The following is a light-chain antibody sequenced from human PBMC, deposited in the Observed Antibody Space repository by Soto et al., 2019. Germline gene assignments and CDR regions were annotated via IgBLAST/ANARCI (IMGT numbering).Light chain of an antibody. J-gene: IGLJ2*01. CDR2: DVS. CDR1: SSDVGGYNY. CDR3: SSYTSSSTL. Sequence: QSALTQPASVSGSPGQSITISCTGTSSDVGGYNYVSWYQQHPGKAPKLMIYDVSNRPSGVSNRFSGSKSGNTASLTISGLQAEDEADDYCSSYTSSSTLFCGGTKLTVL. V-gene: IGLV2-14*01.